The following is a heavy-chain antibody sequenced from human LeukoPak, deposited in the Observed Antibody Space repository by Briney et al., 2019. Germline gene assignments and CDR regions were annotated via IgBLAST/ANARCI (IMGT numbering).Heavy chain of an antibody. CDR1: GFTFISYA. D-gene: IGHD4-11*01. Sequence: GGSLRLSCAASGFTFISYAMSWVRQAPGKGLEWVSVISGSGGSTYYADSVKGRFTISRDNSKNTLYLQMNSLRAEDTAVYYCAKVGNDYSRFGYWGQGTLVTVSS. J-gene: IGHJ4*02. CDR2: ISGSGGST. V-gene: IGHV3-23*01. CDR3: AKVGNDYSRFGY.